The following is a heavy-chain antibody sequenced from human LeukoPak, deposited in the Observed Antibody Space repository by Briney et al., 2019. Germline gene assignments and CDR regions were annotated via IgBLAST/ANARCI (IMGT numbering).Heavy chain of an antibody. CDR2: IKQDGSEN. CDR1: GFTFSSYW. D-gene: IGHD2-21*02. J-gene: IGHJ4*02. V-gene: IGHV3-7*03. Sequence: GGSLRLSCAASGFTFSSYWMSWVRQAPGKGLEWVANIKQDGSENYYVDSVKGRFTISRDNAKNSLYLQMNSLRPEDTALYHCAKEVDCPSDCLFFHSWGQGTLVTVSS. CDR3: AKEVDCPSDCLFFHS.